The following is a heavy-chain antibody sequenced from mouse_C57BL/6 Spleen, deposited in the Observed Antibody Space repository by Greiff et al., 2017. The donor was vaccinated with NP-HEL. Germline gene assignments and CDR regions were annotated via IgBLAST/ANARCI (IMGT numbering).Heavy chain of an antibody. V-gene: IGHV5-16*01. CDR3: ARVDSSGPWFAY. CDR1: GFTFSDYY. D-gene: IGHD3-2*02. J-gene: IGHJ3*01. Sequence: EVMLVESEGGLVQPGSSMKLSCTASGFTFSDYYMAWVRQVPEKGLEWVANINYDGSSTYYLDSLKSRFIISRDNAKNILYLQMSSLKSEDTATYYCARVDSSGPWFAYWGQGTLVTVSA. CDR2: INYDGSST.